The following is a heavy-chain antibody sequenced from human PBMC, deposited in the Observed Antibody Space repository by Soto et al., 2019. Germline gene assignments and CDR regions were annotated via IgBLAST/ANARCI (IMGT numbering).Heavy chain of an antibody. CDR3: ARLMRISRGSEADFDY. V-gene: IGHV4-59*08. CDR1: GGSISSYY. D-gene: IGHD2-15*01. Sequence: SETLSLTCTVSGGSISSYYWSWIRQPPGKGLEWIGYIYYSGSTNYNSSLKSRVTISVDTSNNQFSLKLSSVTAADTAVYYCARLMRISRGSEADFDYWGQGTLVTVSS. J-gene: IGHJ4*02. CDR2: IYYSGST.